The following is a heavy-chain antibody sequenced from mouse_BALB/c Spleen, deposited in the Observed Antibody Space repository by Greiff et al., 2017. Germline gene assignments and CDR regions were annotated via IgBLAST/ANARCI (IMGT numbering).Heavy chain of an antibody. CDR1: GYAFTNYL. V-gene: IGHV1-54*01. Sequence: QVHVKQSGAELVRPGTSVKVSCKASGYAFTNYLIEWVKQRPGQGLEWIGVINPGSGGTNYNEKFKGKATLTADKSSSTAYMQLSSLTSDDSAVYFCARRGLWDGGFAYWGQGTLVTVSA. CDR3: ARRGLWDGGFAY. J-gene: IGHJ3*01. CDR2: INPGSGGT. D-gene: IGHD4-1*01.